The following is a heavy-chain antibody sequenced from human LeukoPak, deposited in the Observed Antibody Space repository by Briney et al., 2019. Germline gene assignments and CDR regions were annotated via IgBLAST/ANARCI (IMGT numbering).Heavy chain of an antibody. Sequence: SETLSLTCTVSGGSISSSSYYWGWIRQPPGKGLEWIGSIYYSGSTYYNPSLKSRVTISVDTSKNQFSLKLSSVTAADTAVYYCARDYLHYYDSSGYYSGVDWGQGTLVTVSS. J-gene: IGHJ4*02. V-gene: IGHV4-39*07. CDR1: GGSISSSSYY. CDR3: ARDYLHYYDSSGYYSGVD. CDR2: IYYSGST. D-gene: IGHD3-22*01.